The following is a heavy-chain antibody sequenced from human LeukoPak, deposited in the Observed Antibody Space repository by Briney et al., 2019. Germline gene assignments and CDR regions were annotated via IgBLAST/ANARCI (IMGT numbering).Heavy chain of an antibody. CDR1: GYTFTNFW. D-gene: IGHD1-1*01. Sequence: AESPLISCQGSGYTFTNFWIGWVRQMPGKGLEWMGIIYPGDSNTRFSPSFQGQVTISADKSISTAYLQWSSLKASDTAMYYCARQITTGSSYYFDYWGQGTLVSVSS. V-gene: IGHV5-51*01. J-gene: IGHJ4*02. CDR3: ARQITTGSSYYFDY. CDR2: IYPGDSNT.